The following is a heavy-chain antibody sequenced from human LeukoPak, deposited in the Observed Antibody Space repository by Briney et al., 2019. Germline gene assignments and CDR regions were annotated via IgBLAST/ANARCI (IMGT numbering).Heavy chain of an antibody. CDR2: IYSGGST. CDR1: GFIVSSNY. CDR3: ARGYCDREGLGPVDI. V-gene: IGHV3-53*01. J-gene: IGHJ3*02. Sequence: PGGSLRLSCTASGFIVSSNYMSWVRQAPGKGLEWVSVIYSGGSTYYADSVKGRFTISRDNSKNTLYLQMNSLRAEDTAVYYCARGYCDREGLGPVDIGGQGTMVTVSS. D-gene: IGHD3/OR15-3a*01.